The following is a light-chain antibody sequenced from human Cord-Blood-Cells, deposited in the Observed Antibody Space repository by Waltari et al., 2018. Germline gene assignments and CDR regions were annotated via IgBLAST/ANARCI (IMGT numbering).Light chain of an antibody. CDR1: QSVSSY. Sequence: EIVLTQSPATLSLSPGERATLSCRASQSVSSYLAWYQQKHGQAPRLLIYDASNRATGIPARFSGSGSATDFTLTISSLEPEDFAVYYCQQRSNWLTFGGGTKVEIK. V-gene: IGKV3-11*01. J-gene: IGKJ4*01. CDR3: QQRSNWLT. CDR2: DAS.